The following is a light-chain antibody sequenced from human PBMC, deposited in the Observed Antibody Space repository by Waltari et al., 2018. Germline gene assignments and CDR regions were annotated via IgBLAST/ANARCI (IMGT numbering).Light chain of an antibody. CDR2: DVS. CDR3: SSYTSSSTYV. Sequence: QSALTQSASVSGSPGQSITIPCPGTSSDVGGYHYVSWYQQPPGKAPKLMIYDVSKRPSGVSNRFSGSKSGNTASLTISGLQAEDEADYYCSSYTSSSTYVFGTGTKVTV. V-gene: IGLV2-14*01. J-gene: IGLJ1*01. CDR1: SSDVGGYHY.